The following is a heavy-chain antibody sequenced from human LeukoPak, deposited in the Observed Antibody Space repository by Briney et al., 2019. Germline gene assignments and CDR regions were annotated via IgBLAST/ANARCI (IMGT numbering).Heavy chain of an antibody. Sequence: GASVKISCKASGYTFTDYYMHWVQQAPGKGLEWMGRVDPEDGETIYAEKFQGRVTITADTSTDTAYMELSSLRSEDTAVYYCATGDGYDDFDYWGQGTLVTVSS. CDR2: VDPEDGET. CDR3: ATGDGYDDFDY. J-gene: IGHJ4*02. D-gene: IGHD5-12*01. V-gene: IGHV1-69-2*01. CDR1: GYTFTDYY.